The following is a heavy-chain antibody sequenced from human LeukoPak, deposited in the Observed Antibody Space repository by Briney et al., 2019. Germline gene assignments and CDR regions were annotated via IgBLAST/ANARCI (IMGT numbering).Heavy chain of an antibody. CDR3: AKDSYYGSGSYSADFGY. J-gene: IGHJ4*02. CDR2: ISWNNGSI. Sequence: GGSLRLSCAASGSTFDDYAMHWVRQAPGKGLEWVSSISWNNGSIGYADSVKGRFTISRDNAKNSLYLQMNSLRPEDTALYYCAKDSYYGSGSYSADFGYWGQGTLVTVSS. CDR1: GSTFDDYA. V-gene: IGHV3-9*01. D-gene: IGHD3-10*01.